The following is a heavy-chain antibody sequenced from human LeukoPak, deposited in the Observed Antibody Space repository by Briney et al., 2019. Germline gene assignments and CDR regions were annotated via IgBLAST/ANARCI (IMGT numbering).Heavy chain of an antibody. CDR2: IWYDGSNK. V-gene: IGHV3-33*01. Sequence: GGSLRLSCAASGFTFSSYGMHWVRQAPGKGLEWVAVIWYDGSNKYYADSVKGRFTISRDNSKNTLYLQMNSLRAEDTAVYYCARDQKPYCGGDCYSAQDYWGQGTLVTVSS. CDR1: GFTFSSYG. D-gene: IGHD2-21*02. J-gene: IGHJ4*02. CDR3: ARDQKPYCGGDCYSAQDY.